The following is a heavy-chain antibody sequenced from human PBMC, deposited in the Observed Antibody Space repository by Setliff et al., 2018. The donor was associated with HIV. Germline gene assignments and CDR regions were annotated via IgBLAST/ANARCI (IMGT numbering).Heavy chain of an antibody. CDR1: GGSISSYY. Sequence: KPSETLSLTCTVSGGSISSYYWSWIRQPPGKGLEWIGSIYYSGSTSYNPSLSSRLTISVDTSKNQVSLRLSSVTAADTGVYYCARHRDPPGTSWIFYYYYMDLWGGGTTVTVSS. D-gene: IGHD2-2*01. CDR3: ARHRDPPGTSWIFYYYYMDL. J-gene: IGHJ6*03. CDR2: IYYSGST. V-gene: IGHV4-39*01.